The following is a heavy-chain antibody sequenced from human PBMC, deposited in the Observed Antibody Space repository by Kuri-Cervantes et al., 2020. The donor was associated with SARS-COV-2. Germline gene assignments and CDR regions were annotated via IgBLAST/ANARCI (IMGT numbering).Heavy chain of an antibody. CDR3: AKAKTTVTTFDY. CDR2: ISYDGSNK. CDR1: GFTFSSYG. Sequence: GGSLRLSCAASGFTFSSYGMHWVRQAPGKGLEWVAVISYDGSNKYYADSVKGRFTISRDNSKNTLYLQMNSLRAEDTAVYYCAKAKTTVTTFDYWGQGTLVTDSS. D-gene: IGHD4-17*01. V-gene: IGHV3-30*18. J-gene: IGHJ4*02.